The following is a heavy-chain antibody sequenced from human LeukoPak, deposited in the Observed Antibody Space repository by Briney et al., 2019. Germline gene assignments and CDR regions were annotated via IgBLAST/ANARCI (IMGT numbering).Heavy chain of an antibody. CDR2: ISYDGSNK. D-gene: IGHD5-24*01. CDR1: GFTFSSYA. J-gene: IGHJ4*02. Sequence: GRSLRLSCAASGFTFSSYAMHWVRQAPGKGLEWVAVISYDGSNKYYADSVKGRFTISRDNSKNTLYLQMNSLRAEDTAVYYCARDRSPVEMASLDYWGQGTLVTVSS. V-gene: IGHV3-30-3*01. CDR3: ARDRSPVEMASLDY.